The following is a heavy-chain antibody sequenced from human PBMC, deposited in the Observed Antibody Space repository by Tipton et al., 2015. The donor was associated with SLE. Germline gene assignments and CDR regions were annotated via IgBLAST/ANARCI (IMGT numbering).Heavy chain of an antibody. Sequence: GLVKPSKTLSLTCAVSGDSITSDYYWGWIRQPPGKGLEWIASINHRGSTYYNPSLKSRVTISLDTSKNQFSLKLTSVTAADTAVFYCARTLGYKYFFDHWGQGTLVPVSS. CDR1: GDSITSDYY. V-gene: IGHV4-38-2*01. CDR3: ARTLGYKYFFDH. J-gene: IGHJ4*02. D-gene: IGHD5-18*01. CDR2: INHRGST.